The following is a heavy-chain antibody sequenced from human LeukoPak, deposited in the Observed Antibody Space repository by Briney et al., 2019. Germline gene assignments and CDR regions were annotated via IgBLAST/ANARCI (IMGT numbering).Heavy chain of an antibody. V-gene: IGHV1-2*02. J-gene: IGHJ4*02. CDR3: ARPNSSGWSFDY. CDR2: INPNSGGT. Sequence: ASVKVSCKASGYTFTGYYMHWARQAPGQGLEWMGWINPNSGGTNYAQKFQGRVTMTRDTSISTAYMELSRLRSDDTGVYYCARPNSSGWSFDYWGQGTLVTVSS. D-gene: IGHD6-19*01. CDR1: GYTFTGYY.